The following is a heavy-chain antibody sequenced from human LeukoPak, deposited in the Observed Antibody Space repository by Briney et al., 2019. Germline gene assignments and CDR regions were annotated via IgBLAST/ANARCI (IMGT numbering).Heavy chain of an antibody. CDR1: GFTFSSNA. CDR2: ISDDGTNK. CDR3: ARGDYPPSYDFWSGYFLV. V-gene: IGHV3-30-3*01. Sequence: GGSLRLSCAASGFTFSSNAMHWVRQAPGKGLEWVALISDDGTNKYYVDSVKGRFTISRDNSKNTLYLQMNSLRAEDTAVYYCARGDYPPSYDFWSGYFLVWGQGTTVTVSS. D-gene: IGHD3-3*01. J-gene: IGHJ6*02.